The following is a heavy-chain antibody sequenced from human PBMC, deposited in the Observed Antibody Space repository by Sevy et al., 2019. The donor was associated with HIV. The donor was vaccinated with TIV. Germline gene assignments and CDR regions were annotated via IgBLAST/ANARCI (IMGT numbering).Heavy chain of an antibody. V-gene: IGHV3-30*18. Sequence: GGSLRLSCAASGFTFSSYGMHWVRQAPGKGLEWVAVISYDGSNKYYADSVKGRFTISRANSKNTLYLQMNSLRAEDTAVYYCAKDRTPYSSSSIAWFDPWGQGTLVTVSS. J-gene: IGHJ5*02. CDR2: ISYDGSNK. CDR3: AKDRTPYSSSSIAWFDP. D-gene: IGHD6-6*01. CDR1: GFTFSSYG.